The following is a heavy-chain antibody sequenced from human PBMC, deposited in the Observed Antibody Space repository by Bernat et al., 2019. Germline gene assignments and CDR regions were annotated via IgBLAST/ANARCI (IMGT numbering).Heavy chain of an antibody. CDR2: ISGSGGST. Sequence: EVQLLESGGGLVQPGGSLRLSCAASGFTFSSYAMSWVRLAPGKGLEWVSGISGSGGSTYYADSVKGRFTISRDKSKNTLYLQMNSLRAEDTAVYYCVKCSGGSCYSGSDCWGQGTLVTVSS. J-gene: IGHJ4*02. CDR1: GFTFSSYA. V-gene: IGHV3-23*01. D-gene: IGHD2-15*01. CDR3: VKCSGGSCYSGSDC.